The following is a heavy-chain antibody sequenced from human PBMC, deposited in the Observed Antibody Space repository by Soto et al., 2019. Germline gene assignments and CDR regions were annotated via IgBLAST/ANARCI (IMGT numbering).Heavy chain of an antibody. V-gene: IGHV1-69*06. CDR1: GGTFSSYA. J-gene: IGHJ4*02. CDR3: ARPAGTGSYFDY. CDR2: IIPIFGTA. Sequence: SVKVSCKASGGTFSSYAISWVRQAPGQGLEWMGGIIPIFGTANYAQKFQGRVTITADKSTSTAYMELSSLRSEDTAVYYCARPAGTGSYFDYWGQGTLVTVSS. D-gene: IGHD6-19*01.